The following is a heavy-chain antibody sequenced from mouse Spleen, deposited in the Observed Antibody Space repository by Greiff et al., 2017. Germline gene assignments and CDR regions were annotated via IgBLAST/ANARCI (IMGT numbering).Heavy chain of an antibody. V-gene: IGHV1-81*01. CDR3: ARGITTAVPYYFDY. J-gene: IGHJ2*01. CDR1: GYTFTSYG. D-gene: IGHD1-2*01. Sequence: QVQLQQSGAELARPGASVKLSCKASGYTFTSYGISWVKQRTGQGLEWIGEIYPRSGNTYYNEKFKGKATLTADKSSSTAYMELRSLTSEDSAVYFCARGITTAVPYYFDYWGQGTTLTVSS. CDR2: IYPRSGNT.